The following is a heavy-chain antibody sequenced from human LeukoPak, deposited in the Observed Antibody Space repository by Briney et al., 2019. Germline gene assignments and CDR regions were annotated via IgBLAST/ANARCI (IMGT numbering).Heavy chain of an antibody. CDR3: ARRIYSGTVRHLLYSFMDV. D-gene: IGHD2-21*01. V-gene: IGHV4-59*08. Sequence: PSETLSLTCTVSGASISSSSWTWIRQSPGKALESLGFIFVNGKTKYKSSFEGRVSMSLDASKSQFSLTLSSVTAADTAVYFCARRIYSGTVRHLLYSFMDVWGKGTTVIVS. CDR1: GASISSSS. CDR2: IFVNGKT. J-gene: IGHJ6*03.